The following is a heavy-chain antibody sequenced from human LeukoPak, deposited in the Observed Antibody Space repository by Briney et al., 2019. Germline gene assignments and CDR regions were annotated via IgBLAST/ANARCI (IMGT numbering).Heavy chain of an antibody. V-gene: IGHV1-2*02. J-gene: IGHJ3*02. CDR1: GYTFTGYY. D-gene: IGHD4-17*01. CDR3: ARVREDYGDYPLEGAYDI. CDR2: INPNGGGT. Sequence: ASVKVSCKASGYTFTGYYMHWVRQAPGQGLEGMGWINPNGGGTNYAQKLQGRVTMTRDTSISTAYMELSRLRSDDTAVYYCARVREDYGDYPLEGAYDIWGQGTMVTVSS.